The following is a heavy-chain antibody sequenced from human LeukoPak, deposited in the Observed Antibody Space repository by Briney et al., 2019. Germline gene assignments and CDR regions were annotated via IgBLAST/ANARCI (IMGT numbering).Heavy chain of an antibody. J-gene: IGHJ5*02. CDR2: IYHSGDT. D-gene: IGHD5-12*01. CDR1: GGSISSFY. V-gene: IGHV4-59*01. Sequence: SETLSLTCTVSGGSISSFYWNWIRQPPGKGLEWIAYIYHSGDTRYNPSLKSRVTISVDTSKSQFSLKLSSVTAADTAVYYCARGGYSGSDWTTWGQGTRVTVSS. CDR3: ARGGYSGSDWTT.